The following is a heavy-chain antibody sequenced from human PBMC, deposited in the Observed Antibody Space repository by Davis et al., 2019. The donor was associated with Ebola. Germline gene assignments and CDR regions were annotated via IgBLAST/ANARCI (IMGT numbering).Heavy chain of an antibody. CDR1: GFTVSSNY. CDR3: AKTPCSGNYRSLDY. J-gene: IGHJ4*02. D-gene: IGHD3-22*01. Sequence: GESLKISCAASGFTVSSNYMSWVRQAPGKGLEWVSVIYSGGSTYYADSVQGRFTISRDNSKSTLYLQMDTLRAEDTAVYYCAKTPCSGNYRSLDYWGQGTLVTVSS. V-gene: IGHV3-53*01. CDR2: IYSGGST.